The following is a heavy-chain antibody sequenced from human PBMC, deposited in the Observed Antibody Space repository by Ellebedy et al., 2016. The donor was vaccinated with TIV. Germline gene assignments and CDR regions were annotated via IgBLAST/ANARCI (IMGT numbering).Heavy chain of an antibody. J-gene: IGHJ4*02. CDR1: GFMFGTYA. Sequence: PGGSLRLSCAASGFMFGTYAMSRVRQAPGKGLEWVSSLSGSGGGTYYADFVKGRFTISRDNSKNTLFLQMKSLRAEDTATYYCAKTPHSAIYGHSFDYWGQGTLVTVSS. CDR3: AKTPHSAIYGHSFDY. D-gene: IGHD3-3*01. CDR2: LSGSGGGT. V-gene: IGHV3-23*01.